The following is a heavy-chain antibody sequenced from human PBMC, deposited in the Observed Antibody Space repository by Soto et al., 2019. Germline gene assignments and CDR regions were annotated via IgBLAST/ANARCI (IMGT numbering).Heavy chain of an antibody. Sequence: QVQLVESGGGVVQPGRSLRLSCAASGFTFSSYGMHWVRQAPGKGLEWVAVISYDGSNKYYADSVKGRFTISRDNSENTLYLQMNSLRAEDTAVYYCAKDPAMATITGGMDYWGQGTLVTVSS. CDR2: ISYDGSNK. D-gene: IGHD5-12*01. CDR1: GFTFSSYG. CDR3: AKDPAMATITGGMDY. J-gene: IGHJ4*02. V-gene: IGHV3-30*18.